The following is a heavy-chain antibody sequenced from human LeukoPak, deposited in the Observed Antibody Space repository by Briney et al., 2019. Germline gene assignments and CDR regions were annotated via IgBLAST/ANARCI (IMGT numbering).Heavy chain of an antibody. CDR1: GGSFSGYY. D-gene: IGHD6-13*01. CDR2: INHSGST. V-gene: IGHV4-34*01. CDR3: AREAAGLTFDY. Sequence: SETLSLTCAVYGGSFSGYYWSWLRQPPGKGLEWIGEINHSGSTYYNPSLKSRVTISVDTSKNQFSLKLSSVTAADTAVYYCAREAAGLTFDYWGQGTLVTVSS. J-gene: IGHJ4*02.